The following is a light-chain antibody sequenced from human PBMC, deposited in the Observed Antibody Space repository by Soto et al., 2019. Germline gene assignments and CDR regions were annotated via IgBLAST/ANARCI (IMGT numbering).Light chain of an antibody. CDR2: EVS. Sequence: QSALTQPASVSGSPGQSITISCTGTSSDVGGYNYVSWYQQHPGKAPKLMIYEVSNRPSGVPERFSGSKSGNTASLTISGLQAEDEADYFCCSYAGGYIYLFGTGTQLTVL. V-gene: IGLV2-14*01. CDR1: SSDVGGYNY. CDR3: CSYAGGYIYL. J-gene: IGLJ1*01.